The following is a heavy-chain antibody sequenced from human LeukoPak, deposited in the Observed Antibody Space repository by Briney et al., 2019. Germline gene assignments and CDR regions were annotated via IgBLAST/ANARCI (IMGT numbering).Heavy chain of an antibody. J-gene: IGHJ6*03. D-gene: IGHD1-26*01. CDR1: GFTFSSYG. Sequence: PGGSLRLSCAASGFTFSSYGMSWVRQAPGKGLEWVSAISGSGGSTYYADSVKGRFTISRDNSKNTLYLQMNSLRAEDTAVYYCAKGGIGEYYYYYYMDVWGKGTTVTISS. CDR2: ISGSGGST. CDR3: AKGGIGEYYYYYYMDV. V-gene: IGHV3-23*01.